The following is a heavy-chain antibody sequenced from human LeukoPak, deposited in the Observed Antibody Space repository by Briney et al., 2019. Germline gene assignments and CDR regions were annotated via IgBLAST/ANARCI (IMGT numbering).Heavy chain of an antibody. V-gene: IGHV3-23*01. J-gene: IGHJ2*01. D-gene: IGHD6-13*01. CDR3: ARMPASRLAATGAWYFDL. CDR1: GFTFSSYA. Sequence: QPGGSLRHSCAASGFTFSSYAMSWVRQAPGKGLEWVSAISGSGETTYYADSVKGRFTISRDNSKNTLYLQMNSLRAEDTALYFCARMPASRLAATGAWYFDLWGRNTLVTVSS. CDR2: ISGSGETT.